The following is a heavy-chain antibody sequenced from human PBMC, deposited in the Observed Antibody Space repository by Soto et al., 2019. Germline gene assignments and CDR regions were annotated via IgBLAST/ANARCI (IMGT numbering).Heavy chain of an antibody. D-gene: IGHD3-3*01. CDR1: GGSLSSYY. V-gene: IGHV4-59*01. Sequence: SETLSLTCTLSGGSLSSYYSSWIRPPPGKGLEWIGYIYYSGSTNYNPSLKSRVTISVDTSKNQFSLKLSSVTAADTAVYYCARAQAGVTIFGVVPGKFDPWGQGTLVTVSS. CDR3: ARAQAGVTIFGVVPGKFDP. CDR2: IYYSGST. J-gene: IGHJ5*02.